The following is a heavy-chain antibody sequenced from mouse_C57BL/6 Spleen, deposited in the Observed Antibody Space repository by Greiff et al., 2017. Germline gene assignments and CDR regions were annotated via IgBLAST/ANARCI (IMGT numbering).Heavy chain of an antibody. D-gene: IGHD1-1*01. CDR2: IDPEDGDT. CDR1: GFNITDYY. J-gene: IGHJ2*01. CDR3: TRGYYGSSPDY. V-gene: IGHV14-1*01. Sequence: VQLQQSGAELVRPGASVKLSCTASGFNITDYYMHWVKQRPEQGLEWIGRIDPEDGDTEYAPKFQGKATMTADTSSNTAYLQLSSLTSEDTAVYYCTRGYYGSSPDYWGQGTTLTVSS.